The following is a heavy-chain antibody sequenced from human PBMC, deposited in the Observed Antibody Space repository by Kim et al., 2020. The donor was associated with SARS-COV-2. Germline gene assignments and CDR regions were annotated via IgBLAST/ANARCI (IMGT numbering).Heavy chain of an antibody. D-gene: IGHD6-19*01. V-gene: IGHV4-4*02. CDR1: GGSFSSSSC. CDR3: ARGVSSAWTLRPWFDP. J-gene: IGHJ5*02. CDR2: IDHSGTT. Sequence: SETLSLTCAVSGGSFSSSSCWSWVRQPPGKGLEWIGEIDHSGTTNYNPSLKSRVTISVDKSTTQFSLRLKSVTAADTAVYYCARGVSSAWTLRPWFDPWGEATLVTVS.